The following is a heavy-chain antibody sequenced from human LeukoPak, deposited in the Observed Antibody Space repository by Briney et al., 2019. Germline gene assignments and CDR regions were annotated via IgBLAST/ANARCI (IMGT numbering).Heavy chain of an antibody. CDR1: GFTFDDYA. V-gene: IGHV3-9*01. CDR2: ISWNSGSI. J-gene: IGHJ4*02. Sequence: PGGSLRLSCAASGFTFDDYAMHWVRQAPGKGLEWVSGISWNSGSIGYADSVKGRFTISRDNAKNSLYLQMNSLRAEDTALYYCARVRGPFDYWGQGTLVTVPS. CDR3: ARVRGPFDY. D-gene: IGHD3-10*01.